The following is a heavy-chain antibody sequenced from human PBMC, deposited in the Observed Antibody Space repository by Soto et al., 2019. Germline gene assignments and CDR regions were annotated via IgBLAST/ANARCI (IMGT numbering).Heavy chain of an antibody. D-gene: IGHD6-13*01. V-gene: IGHV3-33*01. CDR1: GFTFSSYG. J-gene: IGHJ4*02. CDR3: ARDLAAAGTVDY. Sequence: QVQLVESGGGVVQPRRSLRLSCAASGFTFSSYGMHWVRQAPGKGLEWVAVIWYDGSNKYYADSVKGRFTISRDNSKNTLYLQMNSLGAEDTAVYYCARDLAAAGTVDYWGQGTLVTVSS. CDR2: IWYDGSNK.